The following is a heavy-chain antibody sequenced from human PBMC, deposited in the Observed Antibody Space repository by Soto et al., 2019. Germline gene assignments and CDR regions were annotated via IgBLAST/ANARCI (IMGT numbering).Heavy chain of an antibody. D-gene: IGHD6-19*01. V-gene: IGHV3-23*01. CDR1: GFSFSSYA. J-gene: IGHJ4*02. Sequence: VQLLESGGGVVQPGASLRLSCAASGFSFSSYAMHWVRQAPGKGLEWVAAITGSGGSTYYADSVKGRFIISRDNSKNTLYLQMNSLRAEDTAVYHCAKAASTGCYGYRTFAYWGQGTTVTVSS. CDR2: ITGSGGST. CDR3: AKAASTGCYGYRTFAY.